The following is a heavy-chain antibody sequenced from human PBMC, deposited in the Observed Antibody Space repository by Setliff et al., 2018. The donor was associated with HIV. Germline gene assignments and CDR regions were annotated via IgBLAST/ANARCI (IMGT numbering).Heavy chain of an antibody. Sequence: SETLSLTCNVSGGSISGYYWSWIRQSPGKGLEWIGYIYYSGSNNYNPSLKSRVTISVDTSKNQFSLKLSSVTAADTAVYYCARGVNPTYYDFWSGNYMRKYYYYYMDVWGKGTTVTVSS. J-gene: IGHJ6*03. CDR1: GGSISGYY. CDR2: IYYSGSN. V-gene: IGHV4-59*12. D-gene: IGHD3-3*01. CDR3: ARGVNPTYYDFWSGNYMRKYYYYYMDV.